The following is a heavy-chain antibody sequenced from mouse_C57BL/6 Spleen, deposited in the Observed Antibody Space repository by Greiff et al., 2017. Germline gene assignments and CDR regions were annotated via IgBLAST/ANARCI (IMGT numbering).Heavy chain of an antibody. CDR1: GFNIKDDY. Sequence: EVQLQQPGAELVRPGASVKLSCTASGFNIKDDYMHWVKQRPEQGLEWIGWIDPENGDTEYASKFQGKATITADTSSNTAYLQLSSLTSEDTAVYYCSDGAAYYFGDWGQGTTLTASS. V-gene: IGHV14-4*01. CDR2: IDPENGDT. CDR3: SDGAAYYFGD. J-gene: IGHJ2*01.